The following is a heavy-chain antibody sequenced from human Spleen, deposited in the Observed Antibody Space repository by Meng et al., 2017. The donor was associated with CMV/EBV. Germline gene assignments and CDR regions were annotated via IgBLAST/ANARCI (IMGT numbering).Heavy chain of an antibody. V-gene: IGHV3-30*04. CDR3: AKTGGGMDV. CDR1: GFTFSSYA. J-gene: IGHJ6*02. Sequence: GGSLRLSCAASGFTFSSYAMHWVRQAPGKGLEWVAVISYDGSNKYYADSVKGRFTISRDNSKNTLYLQMNSLRAEDTAVYYCAKTGGGMDVWGQGTTVTVSS. CDR2: ISYDGSNK.